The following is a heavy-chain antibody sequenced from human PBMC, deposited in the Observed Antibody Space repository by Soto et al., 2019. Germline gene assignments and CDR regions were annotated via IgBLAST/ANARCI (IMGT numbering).Heavy chain of an antibody. Sequence: SETLSLTCAVSGGSISSGGYSWSWIRQPPGKGLEWIGYIYYSGSTNYNPSLKSRVTISVDTSKNQFSLKLSSVTAADTAVYYCARVPAHTTYYYYMDVWGKGTTVTVSS. CDR3: ARVPAHTTYYYYMDV. J-gene: IGHJ6*03. CDR1: GGSISSGGYS. V-gene: IGHV4-30-2*01. CDR2: IYYSGST. D-gene: IGHD2-2*01.